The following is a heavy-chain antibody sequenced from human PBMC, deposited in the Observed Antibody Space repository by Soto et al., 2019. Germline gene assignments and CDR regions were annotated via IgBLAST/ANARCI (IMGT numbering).Heavy chain of an antibody. CDR1: GYTFTSYY. J-gene: IGHJ6*02. V-gene: IGHV1-46*01. Sequence: QVQLVQSGAEVKKPGASVKVSCKASGYTFTSYYMHWVRQAPGQGLEWMGIINPSGGSTSYAQKFQGRDPMTRDTSTSTVYMELSSLRSEDTAVYYCARGEPPVLRFLEWPGGGRRGMDVWGQGTTVTVSS. CDR2: INPSGGST. CDR3: ARGEPPVLRFLEWPGGGRRGMDV. D-gene: IGHD3-3*01.